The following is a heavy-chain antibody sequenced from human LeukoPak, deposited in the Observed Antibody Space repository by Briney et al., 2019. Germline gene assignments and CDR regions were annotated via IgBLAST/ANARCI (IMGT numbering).Heavy chain of an antibody. CDR3: ARAPMTTVTTIDY. CDR1: GFTFDDFG. D-gene: IGHD4-17*01. J-gene: IGHJ4*02. CDR2: INWNGGST. Sequence: GGSLRLSCAASGFTFDDFGMSWVRQGPGMGLEWVSGINWNGGSTGYADSVKGRFTISRDNAKKSLYLQMNSLRAEDTALYYCARAPMTTVTTIDYWGQGTLVTVSS. V-gene: IGHV3-20*04.